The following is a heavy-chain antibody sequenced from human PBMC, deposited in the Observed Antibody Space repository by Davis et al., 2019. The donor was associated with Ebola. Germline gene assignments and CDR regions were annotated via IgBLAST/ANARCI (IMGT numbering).Heavy chain of an antibody. D-gene: IGHD4-17*01. V-gene: IGHV5-51*01. CDR2: IYPGDSDT. Sequence: GESLKISCKGSGYSFTSYWIGWVRQMPGKGLEWMGIIYPGDSDTRYSPSFQGQVTISADKSISTAYLQWSSLKASDTAMYYCARQNDYGDYGGWFDPWGQGTLVTVSS. J-gene: IGHJ5*02. CDR3: ARQNDYGDYGGWFDP. CDR1: GYSFTSYW.